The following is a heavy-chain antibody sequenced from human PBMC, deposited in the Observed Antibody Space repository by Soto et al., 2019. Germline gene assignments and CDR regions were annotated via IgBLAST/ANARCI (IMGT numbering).Heavy chain of an antibody. V-gene: IGHV4-34*01. J-gene: IGHJ6*02. CDR2: INYRGSS. CDR3: VRGQPHRITIFEVVIRSYDYGMDV. CDR1: GGSFTGYY. D-gene: IGHD3-3*02. Sequence: QVQLQQWGAGLLKPSETLSLTCAVYGGSFTGYYWTWIRQTPGKGLEWIGEINYRGSSYYNPSLGSRISMAVETSKNQFSLKLRSVTAADTAVYFCVRGQPHRITIFEVVIRSYDYGMDVWGQGTTVTVSS.